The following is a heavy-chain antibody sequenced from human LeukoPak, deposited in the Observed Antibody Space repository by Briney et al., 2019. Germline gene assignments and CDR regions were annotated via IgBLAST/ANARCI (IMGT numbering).Heavy chain of an antibody. CDR3: ARDPRYGDYYFDY. J-gene: IGHJ4*02. D-gene: IGHD4-17*01. CDR1: GFTFTTYW. V-gene: IGHV3-74*01. CDR2: INTDGNTA. Sequence: QPGGSLRLSCAASGFTFTTYWMHWVRQAPGKGLVWVSRINTDGNTASYADSVRGRFTISRDSAKNTLYLQMNSLRAEDTAVYYCARDPRYGDYYFDYWGQGTLVTVSS.